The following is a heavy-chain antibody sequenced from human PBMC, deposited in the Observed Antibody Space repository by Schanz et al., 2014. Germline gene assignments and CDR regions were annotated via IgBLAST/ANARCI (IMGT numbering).Heavy chain of an antibody. CDR3: AREKGHGYSGLS. Sequence: QVLLVQSGAEVKQPGASVKVSCKASGYTLTAYFIHWVRQAPGQGLEWMGRINPNTGGPNFAQKFQGRVTMTRDTSITTAYMDLSGLTSDDTAVYYCAREKGHGYSGLSWGQGTLLAVSS. CDR2: INPNTGGP. CDR1: GYTLTAYF. J-gene: IGHJ5*02. V-gene: IGHV1-2*06. D-gene: IGHD5-12*01.